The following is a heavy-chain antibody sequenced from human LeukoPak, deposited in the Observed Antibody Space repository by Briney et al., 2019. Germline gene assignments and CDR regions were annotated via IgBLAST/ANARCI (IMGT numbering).Heavy chain of an antibody. V-gene: IGHV4-38-2*02. CDR2: VIYSDNT. D-gene: IGHD2-2*01. CDR1: GYSITNGFY. Sequence: SETLSLTCTVFGYSITNGFYWDWIRQPPGKGLEWIGSVIYSDNTYYNPSLKSRVTISVDTSNNQFSLRLSSVTAADTAVYYCARRICDRGGGSTTCYAHFDYWGQGTLVTVSS. CDR3: ARRICDRGGGSTTCYAHFDY. J-gene: IGHJ4*02.